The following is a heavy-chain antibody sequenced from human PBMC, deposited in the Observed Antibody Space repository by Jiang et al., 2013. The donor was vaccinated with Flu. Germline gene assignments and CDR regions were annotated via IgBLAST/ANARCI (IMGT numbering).Heavy chain of an antibody. CDR3: ARRVTMVRGVITSPWFDP. Sequence: YGISWVRQAPGQGLEWMGWISAYNGNTNYAQKLQGRVTMTTDTSTSTAYMELRSLRSDDTAVYYCARRVTMVRGVITSPWFDPWGQGTLVTVSS. CDR2: ISAYNGNT. J-gene: IGHJ5*02. CDR1: YG. V-gene: IGHV1-18*01. D-gene: IGHD3-10*01.